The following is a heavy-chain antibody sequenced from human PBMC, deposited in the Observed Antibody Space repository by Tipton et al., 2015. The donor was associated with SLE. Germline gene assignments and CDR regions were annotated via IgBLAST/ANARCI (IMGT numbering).Heavy chain of an antibody. CDR3: ASGVTIFGVVPTDY. CDR2: ISTYNGNT. J-gene: IGHJ4*02. D-gene: IGHD3-3*01. V-gene: IGHV1-18*01. Sequence: QLVQSGAEVKKPGASVKVSCKASGYTFTIYGISWVRQAPGQGLEWMGWISTYNGNTNYAQILQGRVTMTTDTSTSTAYMELRSLRSDDTAVYYCASGVTIFGVVPTDYWGQGTLVTVSS. CDR1: GYTFTIYG.